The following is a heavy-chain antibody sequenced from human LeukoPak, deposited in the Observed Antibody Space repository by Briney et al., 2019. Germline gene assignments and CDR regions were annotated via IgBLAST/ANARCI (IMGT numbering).Heavy chain of an antibody. D-gene: IGHD3-3*02. CDR3: ARAIRYEAFDI. Sequence: PSETLSLTCTVSGGSISSYYWSWIRQPPGKGLEWIGYIYCSGSTNYNPSLKSRVTISVDTSKNQFSLKLSSVTAADTAVYYCARAIRYEAFDIWGQGTMVTVSS. CDR2: IYCSGST. V-gene: IGHV4-59*01. J-gene: IGHJ3*02. CDR1: GGSISSYY.